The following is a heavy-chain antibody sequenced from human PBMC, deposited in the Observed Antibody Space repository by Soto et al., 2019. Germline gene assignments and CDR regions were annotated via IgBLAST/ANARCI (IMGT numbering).Heavy chain of an antibody. CDR2: INYDGSSK. V-gene: IGHV3-33*01. CDR3: ARCKQKVIHCAMDV. D-gene: IGHD2-21*01. J-gene: IGHJ6*02. CDR1: GFIFSAYG. Sequence: QVHLVQSGGGAVRPGRSLGVSCSTSGFIFSAYGLPWVPQAPGKGLGWVAFINYDGSSKFYGDSVKGRFTISRDNSKNMLYLQLNSLRGEDTAIYYCARCKQKVIHCAMDVWGQGATVTVTS.